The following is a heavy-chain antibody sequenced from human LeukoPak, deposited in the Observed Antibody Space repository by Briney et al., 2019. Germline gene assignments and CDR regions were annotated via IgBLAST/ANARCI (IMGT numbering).Heavy chain of an antibody. CDR1: GGSISSSSYY. V-gene: IGHV4-39*01. CDR2: ISYSGST. Sequence: SETLSLTCIVSGGSISSSSYYWGWIRQPPGKGLEWIGSISYSGSTYYKPSLQSRVTTSVDTSKNQFSLKVRSVTAADTAIYYCARHVLTGTNWFDPWGQGTLVTVSS. D-gene: IGHD7-27*01. CDR3: ARHVLTGTNWFDP. J-gene: IGHJ5*02.